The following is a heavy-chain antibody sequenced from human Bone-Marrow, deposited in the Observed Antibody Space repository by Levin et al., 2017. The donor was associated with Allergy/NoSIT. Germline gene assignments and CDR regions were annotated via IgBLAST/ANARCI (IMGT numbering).Heavy chain of an antibody. J-gene: IGHJ6*02. CDR2: IRSKTFGGRR. CDR1: GFNIGDYA. V-gene: IGHV3-49*03. Sequence: GGSLRLSCAASGFNIGDYAMTWLRHIPGKGLQWLGFIRSKTFGGRREYDASVKGRFIISRDASRGVTSLQMASLKSEDTAVYYCRRDWDNNCWWAPVGYNGIDVWGQGTTVIVSS. CDR3: RRDWDNNCWWAPVGYNGIDV. D-gene: IGHD1/OR15-1a*01.